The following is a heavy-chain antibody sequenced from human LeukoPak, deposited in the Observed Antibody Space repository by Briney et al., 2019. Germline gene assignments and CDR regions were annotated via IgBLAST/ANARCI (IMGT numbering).Heavy chain of an antibody. D-gene: IGHD5-12*01. CDR1: GFTFSIYP. Sequence: GGPLRLSCVASGFTFSIYPMSWVRQAPGKGLEWVSGISGSGGSTDYADSVKGRFAISRDNAKNTLYLQMNSLRVEDTAVYYCAKDLIGGNIVATIPECWGQGTLVTVSS. J-gene: IGHJ4*02. CDR3: AKDLIGGNIVATIPEC. V-gene: IGHV3-23*01. CDR2: ISGSGGST.